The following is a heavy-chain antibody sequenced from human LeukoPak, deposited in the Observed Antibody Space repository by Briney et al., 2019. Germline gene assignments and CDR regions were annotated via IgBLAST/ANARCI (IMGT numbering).Heavy chain of an antibody. CDR3: AKRGVVIRVFLVGYHKEAYYFDS. CDR1: GFTFRSHS. V-gene: IGHV3-21*04. D-gene: IGHD3-10*01. Sequence: GGSLRLSCAASGFTFRSHSLDWVRQAPGKGLEWVSSITGAGSIQYADSVQGRFTISRDNTQNSIFLQMNSLRAEDTAVYFCAKRGVVIRVFLVGYHKEAYYFDSWGQGALVTVSS. CDR2: ITGAGSI. J-gene: IGHJ4*02.